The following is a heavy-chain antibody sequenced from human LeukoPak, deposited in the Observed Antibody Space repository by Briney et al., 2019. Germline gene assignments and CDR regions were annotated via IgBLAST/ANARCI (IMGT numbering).Heavy chain of an antibody. CDR1: GYFSTSYY. D-gene: IGHD5-12*01. J-gene: IGHJ3*01. CDR3: ARQVATKGEWAFDV. Sequence: PPETLSLTCTVSGYFSTSYYWGWIRQPPGKGLEWIASIRHDGHTYYNASLKSQVTISVDMSRNQFYLRLNSLTAADTAVYYCARQVATKGEWAFDVWGQGTMVTVSS. V-gene: IGHV4-38-2*02. CDR2: IRHDGHT.